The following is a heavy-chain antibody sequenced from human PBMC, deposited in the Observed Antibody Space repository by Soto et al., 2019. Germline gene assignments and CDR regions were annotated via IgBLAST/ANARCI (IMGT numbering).Heavy chain of an antibody. CDR1: GGSISSGDYY. V-gene: IGHV4-30-4*01. CDR3: ARESYYDFWSGYYYNWFDP. Sequence: SETLSLTCTVSGGSISSGDYYWSWIRQPPGKGLEWIGYIYYSGSTYYNPSLKSRVTISVDTSKNQFSLKLSSVTAADTAVYYCARESYYDFWSGYYYNWFDPWGQGTLVTVSS. J-gene: IGHJ5*02. CDR2: IYYSGST. D-gene: IGHD3-3*01.